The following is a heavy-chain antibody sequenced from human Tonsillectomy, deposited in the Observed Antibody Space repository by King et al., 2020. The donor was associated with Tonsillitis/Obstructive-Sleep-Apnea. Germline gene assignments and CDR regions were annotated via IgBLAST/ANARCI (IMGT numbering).Heavy chain of an antibody. CDR3: ARDSGSSSYYYYYYMDV. D-gene: IGHD6-6*01. Sequence: VQLVESGGGLVKPGGSLRLSCAASGFTFNSYSMNWVRQAPGKGLEWVSSISSSSSYIYYADSVKGRFTISRDNAKNSLYLQMNSLRAEDTAVYYCARDSGSSSYYYYYYMDVWGKGTTVTVSS. CDR2: ISSSSSYI. CDR1: GFTFNSYS. J-gene: IGHJ6*03. V-gene: IGHV3-21*01.